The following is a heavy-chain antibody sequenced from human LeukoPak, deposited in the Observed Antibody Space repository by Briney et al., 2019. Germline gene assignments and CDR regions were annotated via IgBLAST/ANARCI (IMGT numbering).Heavy chain of an antibody. V-gene: IGHV3-66*03. Sequence: PGGSLRLSCTVSGFTVSSNSMSWVRQAPGKGLEWVSFIYSDNTHYSDSVKGRFTISRDNSKNTLSLQMNSLRPEDTAVYYCARSLAVAGLNDYWGQGTLVTVSS. CDR2: IYSDNT. J-gene: IGHJ4*02. D-gene: IGHD6-19*01. CDR1: GFTVSSNS. CDR3: ARSLAVAGLNDY.